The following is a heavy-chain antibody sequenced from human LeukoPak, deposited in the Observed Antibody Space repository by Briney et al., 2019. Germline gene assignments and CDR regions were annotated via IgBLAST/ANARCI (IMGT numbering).Heavy chain of an antibody. D-gene: IGHD1-26*01. CDR2: IYSGGST. J-gene: IGHJ4*02. Sequence: GGSLRLSCAASGFTFSTKYMSWVRQAPGKGLEWVSVIYSGGSTEYSDSVKGRFTISRDNSKNTLYLQMNSLRAEDTAVYYCATRTHSGNNIGYFDHWGQGTLVTVSS. V-gene: IGHV3-66*01. CDR1: GFTFSTKY. CDR3: ATRTHSGNNIGYFDH.